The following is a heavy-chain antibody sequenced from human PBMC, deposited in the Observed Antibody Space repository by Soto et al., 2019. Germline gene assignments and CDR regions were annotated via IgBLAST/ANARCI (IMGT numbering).Heavy chain of an antibody. Sequence: EVQLLEYGGGLVQPGGSLTLSCAASGFTFRDYTMSWVRQAPGKVLECISVILSDYNTYYVDSVRGRFTISRDTSKHTLDLEMNSLRAEDTAVYYCARRVNGYFDYWGQGALVTVSS. CDR1: GFTFRDYT. D-gene: IGHD2-8*01. V-gene: IGHV3-23*03. CDR2: ILSDYNT. CDR3: ARRVNGYFDY. J-gene: IGHJ4*02.